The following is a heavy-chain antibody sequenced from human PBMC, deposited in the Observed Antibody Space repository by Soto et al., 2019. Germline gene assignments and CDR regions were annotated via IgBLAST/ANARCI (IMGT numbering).Heavy chain of an antibody. J-gene: IGHJ4*02. V-gene: IGHV1-69*02. Sequence: QVQLVQSGAEVKKPGSSVKVSCKASGGTFSSYTISWVRQAPGQGLEWMGRIIPILGIANYAKKFQGRVTITADKSTSTAYMELSSLRSEDTAVYYCASDYYGSGGGDYWGQGTLVTVSS. CDR1: GGTFSSYT. CDR3: ASDYYGSGGGDY. CDR2: IIPILGIA. D-gene: IGHD3-10*01.